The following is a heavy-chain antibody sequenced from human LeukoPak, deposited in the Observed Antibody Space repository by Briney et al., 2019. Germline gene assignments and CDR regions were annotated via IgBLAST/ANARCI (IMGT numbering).Heavy chain of an antibody. Sequence: SETLSLTCAVYGGSFSGYYWSWIRQPPGKGLEWIGEINHSGSTNYNPSLKSRVTISVDTSKNQFSLKLSSVTAADTAVYYCARGHRYYYGSGPKAVGWFDPWGQETLVTVSS. CDR1: GGSFSGYY. V-gene: IGHV4-34*01. CDR2: INHSGST. CDR3: ARGHRYYYGSGPKAVGWFDP. D-gene: IGHD3-10*01. J-gene: IGHJ5*02.